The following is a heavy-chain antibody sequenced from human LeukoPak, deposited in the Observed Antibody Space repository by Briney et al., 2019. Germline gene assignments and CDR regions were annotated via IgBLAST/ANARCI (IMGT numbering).Heavy chain of an antibody. D-gene: IGHD6-13*01. Sequence: ASVKVSCKASGYTFTSYYMHWVRQAPGQGLEWMGLINPSGGSTSYAQKFQGRVTMTRDTSTSTVYMELSSLRSEDTAVYYCARDRQQLAERDAFDIWGQGTMVTVSS. CDR1: GYTFTSYY. CDR2: INPSGGST. CDR3: ARDRQQLAERDAFDI. V-gene: IGHV1-46*01. J-gene: IGHJ3*02.